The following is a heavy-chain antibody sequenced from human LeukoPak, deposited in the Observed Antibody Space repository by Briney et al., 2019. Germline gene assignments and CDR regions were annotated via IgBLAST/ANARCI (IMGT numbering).Heavy chain of an antibody. D-gene: IGHD6-19*01. CDR1: GFTFDDYA. CDR2: ISWNSGSI. CDR3: AKDRGPKLAGFDY. Sequence: SLRLSCAASGFTFDDYAMHWVRQAPGKGLDWVSGISWNSGSIGYADSVKGRFTISRDNAKNSLYLQMNSLRAEDTALYYCAKDRGPKLAGFDYWGQGTLVTVSS. V-gene: IGHV3-9*01. J-gene: IGHJ4*02.